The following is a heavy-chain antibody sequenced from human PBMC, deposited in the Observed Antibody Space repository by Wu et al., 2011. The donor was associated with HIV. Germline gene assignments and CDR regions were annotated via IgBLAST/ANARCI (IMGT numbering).Heavy chain of an antibody. CDR3: AKDKSYYYGSGSYSHLDY. D-gene: IGHD3-10*01. V-gene: IGHV3-15*01. Sequence: KSKTDGGTTDYAAPVKGRFTISRDNSKNTLYLQMNSLRAEDTAVYYCAKDKSYYYGSGSYSHLDYWGQGTLVTVSS. CDR2: KSKTDGGTT. J-gene: IGHJ4*02.